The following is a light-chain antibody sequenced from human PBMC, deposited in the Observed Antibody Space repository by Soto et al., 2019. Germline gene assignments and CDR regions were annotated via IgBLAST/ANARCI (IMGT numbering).Light chain of an antibody. CDR1: QSLLHSNGYNY. CDR2: LGS. CDR3: MQALQLPGS. J-gene: IGKJ3*01. Sequence: DIVMTQSPLSLPVTPGEPASISCRSSQSLLHSNGYNYLDWYLQKPGQSPQLLIYLGSNRASGVPDRFRGRGSGTDFTLKISRVEAEDVGVYYCMQALQLPGSFGPGTKVPIK. V-gene: IGKV2-28*01.